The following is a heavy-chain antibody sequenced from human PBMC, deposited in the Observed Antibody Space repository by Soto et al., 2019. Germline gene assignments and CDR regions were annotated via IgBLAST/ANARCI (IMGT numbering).Heavy chain of an antibody. Sequence: LRLSCAASGFTFTNYAMRWVRQAPGRGLEWVSKIGGSGRSTYYADSVKGRFTISRDNSKNTLYLQMNSLRAEDTAVYYCAKPSGLATAGSAFDYWGLGTLVTVSS. V-gene: IGHV3-23*01. CDR2: IGGSGRST. D-gene: IGHD6-13*01. CDR3: AKPSGLATAGSAFDY. CDR1: GFTFTNYA. J-gene: IGHJ4*02.